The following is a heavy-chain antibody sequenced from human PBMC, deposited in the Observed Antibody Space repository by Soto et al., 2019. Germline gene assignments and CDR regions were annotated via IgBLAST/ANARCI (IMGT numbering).Heavy chain of an antibody. CDR1: GFTFSRYS. CDR3: ARGGVATIFGDS. Sequence: GGSLRLSCAASGFTFSRYSMNWVRQAPGKGLEWLSYIDSSSDTIYYADSVKGRFIISRDNAKNSPYLQMNSLRDEDTAVYYCARGGVATIFGDSWGQGTLVTVSS. CDR2: IDSSSDTI. V-gene: IGHV3-48*02. J-gene: IGHJ4*02. D-gene: IGHD5-12*01.